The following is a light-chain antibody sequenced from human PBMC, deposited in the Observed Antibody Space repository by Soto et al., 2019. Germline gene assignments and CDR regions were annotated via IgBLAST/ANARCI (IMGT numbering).Light chain of an antibody. J-gene: IGKJ5*01. Sequence: EIVLTKTPDTLSLSPGERATLSCRAIQCVSRGYLAWYQQKAGQAPRLLIYGVSSRATGVSHRFSGSGSGTDFTLTISGLEPEDVAMYYCQHYGDSPPITFAQGRRLE. CDR1: QCVSRGY. V-gene: IGKV3-20*01. CDR3: QHYGDSPPIT. CDR2: GVS.